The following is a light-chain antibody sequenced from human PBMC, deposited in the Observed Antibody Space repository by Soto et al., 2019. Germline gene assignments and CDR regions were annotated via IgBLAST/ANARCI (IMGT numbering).Light chain of an antibody. V-gene: IGKV3-20*01. CDR3: QEYSSSQIT. J-gene: IGKJ5*01. CDR1: QSVSSD. CDR2: GAS. Sequence: EVVLTHSAYTFSLDTREMAPPPCRASQSVSSDLAWYQQKPGQAPRLLISGASTRATGIPERFSGSGSGTDFTLTISRLEPEDCALYYCQEYSSSQITFGQGTQLEIK.